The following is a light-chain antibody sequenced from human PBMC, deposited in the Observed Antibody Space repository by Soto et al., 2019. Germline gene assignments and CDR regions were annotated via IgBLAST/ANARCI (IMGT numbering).Light chain of an antibody. CDR1: QNIGNS. Sequence: DIQMTQSPPSLSASVGDRVTITCQASQNIGNSLNWFQHKPGKAPNLVIYDASNLEIGVPSRFSGSGSGTDFTFTISSLRHDDIATYYCQKYDPPPLFGRGTKVESK. J-gene: IGKJ3*01. V-gene: IGKV1-33*01. CDR2: DAS. CDR3: QKYDPPPL.